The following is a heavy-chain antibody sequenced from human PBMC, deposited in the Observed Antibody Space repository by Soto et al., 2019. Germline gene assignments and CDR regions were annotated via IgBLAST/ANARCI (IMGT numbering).Heavy chain of an antibody. Sequence: SETLSLTCTVSGGSINDFYWSWIRQPPGKGLEWIGYIYYSGSTDYNPSLKSRVTISVDPSKTQFSLNLRSVNTADTAVYYCARLGGVAARTFDSWGQGTLVTVSS. CDR2: IYYSGST. CDR1: GGSINDFY. V-gene: IGHV4-59*01. CDR3: ARLGGVAARTFDS. J-gene: IGHJ4*02. D-gene: IGHD6-6*01.